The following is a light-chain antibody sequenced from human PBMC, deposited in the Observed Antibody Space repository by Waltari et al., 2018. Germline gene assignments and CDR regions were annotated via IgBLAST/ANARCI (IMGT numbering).Light chain of an antibody. CDR2: YDS. CDR3: HVWHAHFDPGV. Sequence: SYVLTQPPSVSVAPAGTASIPCGGDNIGSYSVHCDQQKPGQAPLLIIFYDSDRPSGIPARFSGSNSGNTATLTITSVEAGDEARYYCHVWHAHFDPGVFGTGTEVTVL. CDR1: NIGSYS. J-gene: IGLJ1*01. V-gene: IGLV3-21*04.